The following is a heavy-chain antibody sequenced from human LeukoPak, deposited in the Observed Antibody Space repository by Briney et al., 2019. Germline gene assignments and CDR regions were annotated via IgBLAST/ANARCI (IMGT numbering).Heavy chain of an antibody. D-gene: IGHD3-22*01. Sequence: SETLSLTCTVSGGSISSYYWSWIRQPPGKGLEWIGYIYYSGSTNYNPSLKSRVTISVDTSKNQFSLKLSSVTAADTAVYYCARHRGKVGIGYQIRPYFDYWGQGTLVTVSS. CDR2: IYYSGST. J-gene: IGHJ4*02. V-gene: IGHV4-59*08. CDR3: ARHRGKVGIGYQIRPYFDY. CDR1: GGSISSYY.